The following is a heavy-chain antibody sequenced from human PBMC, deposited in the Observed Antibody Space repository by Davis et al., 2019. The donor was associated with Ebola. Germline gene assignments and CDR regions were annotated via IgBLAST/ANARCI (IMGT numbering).Heavy chain of an antibody. J-gene: IGHJ6*02. CDR2: INAGNGDT. Sequence: ASVKVSCKASGYMFTKYAMHWVRQAPGQRPEWMGWINAGNGDTIYSQKFQGRVTITRDTSANTVYMKLSSLRSEDTAVYYCARDPYDFWSGSDDYYYGMDVWGQGTTVTVSS. V-gene: IGHV1-3*01. D-gene: IGHD3-3*01. CDR1: GYMFTKYA. CDR3: ARDPYDFWSGSDDYYYGMDV.